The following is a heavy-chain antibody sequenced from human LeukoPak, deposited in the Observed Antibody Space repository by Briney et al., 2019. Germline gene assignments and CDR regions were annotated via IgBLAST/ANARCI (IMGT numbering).Heavy chain of an antibody. CDR1: GYTFTGYY. D-gene: IGHD1-26*01. V-gene: IGHV1-2*02. Sequence: ASVKVSCKAYGYTFTGYYMHWVRQAPGQGLEWMGWINPNSGGTNYAQKFQGRVTMTRDTSISTAYMELSRLRSDDTAVYYCARAGARYYYYYMDVWGKGTTVTVSS. CDR3: ARAGARYYYYYMDV. J-gene: IGHJ6*03. CDR2: INPNSGGT.